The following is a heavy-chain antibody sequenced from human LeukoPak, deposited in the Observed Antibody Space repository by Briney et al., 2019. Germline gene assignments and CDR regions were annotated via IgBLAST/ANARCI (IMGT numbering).Heavy chain of an antibody. D-gene: IGHD3-16*02. CDR1: GGSISSYY. CDR2: IYYSGST. Sequence: PPETLSLTCTVSGGSISSYYWSWIRQPPGKGLEWIAYIYYSGSTNYNPSLKSRVTISVDTSKNQFSLKLSSVTAADTAVYYCARRGLRLGELSGFDYWGQGTLVTVSS. CDR3: ARRGLRLGELSGFDY. J-gene: IGHJ4*02. V-gene: IGHV4-59*01.